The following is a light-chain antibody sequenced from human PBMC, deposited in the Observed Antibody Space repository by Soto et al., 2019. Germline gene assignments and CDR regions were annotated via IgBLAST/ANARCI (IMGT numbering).Light chain of an antibody. CDR1: QSLLHSNGYNY. V-gene: IGKV2-28*01. CDR2: LCS. J-gene: IGKJ2*01. Sequence: DIVMTQSPLSLPVTPGEPASISCRSSQSLLHSNGYNYLDWYLQKPGQSPQLLISLCSNRASGVPARFRGSGSATGCTRNIARVVAEDFGVYSCMQALHSLYTSGQATKLEIK. CDR3: MQALHSLYT.